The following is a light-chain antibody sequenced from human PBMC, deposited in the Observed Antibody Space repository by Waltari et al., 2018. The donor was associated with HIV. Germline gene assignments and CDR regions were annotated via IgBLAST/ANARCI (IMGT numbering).Light chain of an antibody. V-gene: IGLV4-69*02. CDR3: QTWDTGIRV. CDR2: LKRDGSH. J-gene: IGLJ1*01. CDR1: SGHSSYA. Sequence: QVVLTQSPSASASLGASVKLTCTLSSGHSSYAIPCTQPQPQKGPRYLMKLKRDGSHTKGDGIPDRFSGSSSGAERYLTISSLQSEDEADYYCQTWDTGIRVFGFGTKVTVL.